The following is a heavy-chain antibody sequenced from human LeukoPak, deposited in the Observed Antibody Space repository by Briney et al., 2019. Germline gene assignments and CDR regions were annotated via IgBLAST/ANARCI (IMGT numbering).Heavy chain of an antibody. Sequence: SETLSLTCTVSGGSIRSYYWSWIRQPPGKGLEWIGYIHYTGSTNYNPSLKSRVTISVDTSKNQFSLQQSSVTATDTAVYFCARHSSSWYPDYWGQGTLVTVSS. J-gene: IGHJ4*02. CDR3: ARHSSSWYPDY. V-gene: IGHV4-59*08. CDR1: GGSIRSYY. D-gene: IGHD6-13*01. CDR2: IHYTGST.